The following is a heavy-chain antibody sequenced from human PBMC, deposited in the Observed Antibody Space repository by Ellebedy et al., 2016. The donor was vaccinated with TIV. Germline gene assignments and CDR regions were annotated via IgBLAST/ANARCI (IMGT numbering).Heavy chain of an antibody. J-gene: IGHJ4*02. Sequence: AASVKVSCKASGYTFTNYAIHWVRQAPGQGLEWMGWINAGAGNTKYSPNFQDRVTITRDTSANTAYMELSSLTSEDTAIFYCTRDTFCPGGKKFDHWGQGSLVTVSS. CDR2: INAGAGNT. CDR1: GYTFTNYA. V-gene: IGHV1-3*01. D-gene: IGHD2/OR15-2a*01. CDR3: TRDTFCPGGKKFDH.